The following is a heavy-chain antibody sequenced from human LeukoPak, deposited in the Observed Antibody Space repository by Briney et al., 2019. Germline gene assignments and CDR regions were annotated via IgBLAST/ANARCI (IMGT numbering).Heavy chain of an antibody. Sequence: PSETLSLTCTVSGGSISGYYWSWIRQPPGKGLEWIGYIYSSGSTNYNPSLKSRVTMSVDTSKKQVSLKLNSVTAADTAVYYCARANRYCSGGRCYPDWFDPWGQGTLVTVSS. CDR2: IYSSGST. D-gene: IGHD2-15*01. J-gene: IGHJ5*02. CDR1: GGSISGYY. CDR3: ARANRYCSGGRCYPDWFDP. V-gene: IGHV4-59*01.